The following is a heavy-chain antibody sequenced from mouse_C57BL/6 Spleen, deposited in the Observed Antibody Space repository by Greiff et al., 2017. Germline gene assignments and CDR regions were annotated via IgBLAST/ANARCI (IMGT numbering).Heavy chain of an antibody. Sequence: DVQLVESGGGLVKPGGSLKLSCAASGFTFSSYTMSWVRQTPEKRLEWVATISGGGGNTYYPDSVKGRFTISRDNAKNTLYLQMSSLRSEDTALYYCARHDLYDGCSWFADWGEGTLGTVSA. J-gene: IGHJ3*01. CDR2: ISGGGGNT. CDR1: GFTFSSYT. D-gene: IGHD2-3*01. V-gene: IGHV5-9*01. CDR3: ARHDLYDGCSWFAD.